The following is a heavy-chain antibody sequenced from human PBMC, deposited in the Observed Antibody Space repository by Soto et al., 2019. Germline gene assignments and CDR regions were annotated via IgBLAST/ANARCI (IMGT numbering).Heavy chain of an antibody. CDR3: AREGGSYYRTLDS. J-gene: IGHJ5*01. D-gene: IGHD1-26*01. Sequence: QVQLVESGGGVVQPERSLRLSCAASGFTFSSYAMHWVRQAPGKGLEWVAVISYDGSNKYYADSVKGRFTISRDNSKNTLYLQMNSLRAEDTAVYYCAREGGSYYRTLDSWGQGTLVTVSS. CDR2: ISYDGSNK. V-gene: IGHV3-30-3*01. CDR1: GFTFSSYA.